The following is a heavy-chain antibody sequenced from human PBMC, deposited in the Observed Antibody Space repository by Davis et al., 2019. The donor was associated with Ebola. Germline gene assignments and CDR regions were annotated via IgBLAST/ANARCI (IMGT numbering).Heavy chain of an antibody. Sequence: PGGSLRLSCAASGFTFRNYAIHWVRQAPGKGLEWVGAVSHDERERFYADSVKGRFAISRDNSENTLYLQMNSLTAADTAVYYCARALYHEVLDQWGQGTPVTVSS. V-gene: IGHV3-30*09. CDR1: GFTFRNYA. J-gene: IGHJ4*02. CDR2: VSHDERER. CDR3: ARALYHEVLDQ. D-gene: IGHD3/OR15-3a*01.